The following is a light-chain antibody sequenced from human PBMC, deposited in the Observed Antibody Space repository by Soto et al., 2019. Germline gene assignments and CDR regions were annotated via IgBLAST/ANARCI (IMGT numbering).Light chain of an antibody. CDR3: QQRSAWPRNT. CDR1: QRVSSY. J-gene: IGKJ2*01. V-gene: IGKV3-11*01. Sequence: DIVLTQFPATLSLSPGERATLSCRASQRVSSYLAWYQWKPGQAPRLLIYDISNRATGIPARFIGSGSGTDFTLTISSLEPEDSAVYDCQQRSAWPRNTFGQGTKLEIK. CDR2: DIS.